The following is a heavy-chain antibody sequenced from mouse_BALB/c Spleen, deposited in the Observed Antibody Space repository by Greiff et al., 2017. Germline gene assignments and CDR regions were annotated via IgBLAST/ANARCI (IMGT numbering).Heavy chain of an antibody. D-gene: IGHD2-10*02. CDR1: GYTFTSYY. CDR3: ARDYPYGNYDHYAMDY. CDR2: IYPGDGST. Sequence: QVQLKESGPELVKPGASVKMSCKASGYTFTSYYIHWVKQRPGQGLEWIGWIYPGDGSTKYNEKFKGKTTLTADKSSSTAYMLLSSLTSEDSAIYFCARDYPYGNYDHYAMDYWGQGTSVTVSS. J-gene: IGHJ4*01. V-gene: IGHV1S56*01.